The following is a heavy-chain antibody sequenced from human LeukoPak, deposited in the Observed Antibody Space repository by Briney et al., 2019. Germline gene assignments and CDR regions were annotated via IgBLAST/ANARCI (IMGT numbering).Heavy chain of an antibody. CDR1: GGSFSDDY. Sequence: PFETLSPTCAVSGGSFSDDYWSWVRQPPGKGLEWIGEIKDRGSTNYNPSLKSRVTISVDMSKNQFSPKLSSVTAADTAVYYCARGGNTARGLYYMDVWGRGTRDPVSS. V-gene: IGHV4-34*01. J-gene: IGHJ6*03. CDR3: ARGGNTARGLYYMDV. D-gene: IGHD5-18*01. CDR2: IKDRGST.